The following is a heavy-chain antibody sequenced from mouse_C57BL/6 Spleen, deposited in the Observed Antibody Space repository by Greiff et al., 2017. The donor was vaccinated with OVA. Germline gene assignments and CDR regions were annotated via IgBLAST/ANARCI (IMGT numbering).Heavy chain of an antibody. CDR1: GYTFTSYW. J-gene: IGHJ2*01. V-gene: IGHV1-53*01. CDR2: LNPSNGGT. CDR3: ARSSITTVDFDY. Sequence: VQLQQPGTELVKPGASVKLSCKASGYTFTSYWMHWVKQRPGQGLEWIGNLNPSNGGTNYNAKFTSKATRTVDNSSSTAYKQLSRLTSEDSAVYYCARSSITTVDFDYWGQGTTLTVSS. D-gene: IGHD1-1*01.